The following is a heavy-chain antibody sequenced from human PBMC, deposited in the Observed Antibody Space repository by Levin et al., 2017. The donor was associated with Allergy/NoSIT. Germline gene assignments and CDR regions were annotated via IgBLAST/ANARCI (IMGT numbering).Heavy chain of an antibody. J-gene: IGHJ6*02. CDR1: GYTFTGYY. D-gene: IGHD3-10*01. Sequence: GESLKISCKASGYTFTGYYMHWVRQAPGQGLEWMGWINPNSGGTNYAQKFQGRVTMTRDTSISTAYMELSRLRSDDTAVYYCAGYYGSGSILYYYYYGMDVWGQGTTVTVSS. V-gene: IGHV1-2*02. CDR2: INPNSGGT. CDR3: AGYYGSGSILYYYYYGMDV.